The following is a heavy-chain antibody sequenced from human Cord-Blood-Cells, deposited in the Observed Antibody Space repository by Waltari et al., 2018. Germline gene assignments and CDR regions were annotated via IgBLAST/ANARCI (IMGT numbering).Heavy chain of an antibody. D-gene: IGHD6-13*01. Sequence: QVQLVQSGAEVKKPGSSVKVSCKASGGNFSSYAISWVRPAPGQGLEWMGGIIPIFGTANYAQKFQGRVTITADESTSTAYMELSSLRSEDTAVYYCAREGYSSSWYDAFDIWGQGTMVTVSS. CDR2: IIPIFGTA. J-gene: IGHJ3*02. CDR1: GGNFSSYA. V-gene: IGHV1-69*01. CDR3: AREGYSSSWYDAFDI.